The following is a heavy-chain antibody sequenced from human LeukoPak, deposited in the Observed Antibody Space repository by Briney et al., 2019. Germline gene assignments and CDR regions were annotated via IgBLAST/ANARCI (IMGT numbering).Heavy chain of an antibody. V-gene: IGHV4-39*01. Sequence: TSETLSLTCTVSGGSISSSSYYWGWIRQPPGKGLEWIGSIYYSGSTYYNPSLKSRVTISVDTSKNQFSLKLSSVTAADTAVYYCARQIRFLDLGYYYYMDVWGKGTTVTVSS. J-gene: IGHJ6*03. CDR3: ARQIRFLDLGYYYYMDV. D-gene: IGHD3-3*01. CDR1: GGSISSSSYY. CDR2: IYYSGST.